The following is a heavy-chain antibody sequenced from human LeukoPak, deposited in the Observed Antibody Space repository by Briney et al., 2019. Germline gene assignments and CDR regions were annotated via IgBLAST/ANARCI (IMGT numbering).Heavy chain of an antibody. CDR2: IYYSGST. CDR3: AGYYDILTGYWFDP. J-gene: IGHJ5*02. CDR1: GASITNGYY. Sequence: PSETLSLTCTVSGASITNGYYWGWIRQPPGKGLEWIGYIYYSGSTYYNPSLKSRVTISVDTSKNQFSLKLSSVTAADTAVYYCAGYYDILTGYWFDPWGQGTLVTVSS. V-gene: IGHV4-30-4*08. D-gene: IGHD3-9*01.